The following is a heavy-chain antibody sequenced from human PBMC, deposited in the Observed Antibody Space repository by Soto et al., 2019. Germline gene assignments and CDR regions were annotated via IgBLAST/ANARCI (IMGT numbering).Heavy chain of an antibody. Sequence: SETLSLTCTVSGGSISSYYWSWIRQPPGKGLEWIGYIYYSGSTNYNPSLKSRVTISVDTSKNQFSLKLSSVTAADTAVYYCARGRTIFGVVITEDYYYYGMDVWGQGTTVTVSS. CDR2: IYYSGST. J-gene: IGHJ6*02. V-gene: IGHV4-59*01. CDR1: GGSISSYY. CDR3: ARGRTIFGVVITEDYYYYGMDV. D-gene: IGHD3-3*01.